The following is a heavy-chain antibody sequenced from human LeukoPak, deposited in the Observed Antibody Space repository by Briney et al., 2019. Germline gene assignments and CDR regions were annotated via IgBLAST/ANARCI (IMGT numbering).Heavy chain of an antibody. V-gene: IGHV3-30*02. J-gene: IGHJ4*02. CDR2: IRYDGSNR. CDR1: GFTFNYYG. Sequence: GGSLRLSCAASGFTFNYYGMHWVRQAPGMGLEWVSFIRYDGSNRYSADSVKGRFTISRDNSKNTVYLQMNSLRADDSAVYYCTRDSWGVSGYCDYWGQGTLVTVSS. CDR3: TRDSWGVSGYCDY. D-gene: IGHD3-3*01.